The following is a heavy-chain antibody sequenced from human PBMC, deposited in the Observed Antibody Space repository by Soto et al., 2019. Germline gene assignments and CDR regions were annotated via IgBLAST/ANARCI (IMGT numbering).Heavy chain of an antibody. CDR1: GFTFSTYG. CDR3: ARDERDSGSLDY. J-gene: IGHJ4*01. Sequence: QVQLVESGGGVVQPGRSLRLSCAASGFTFSTYGMHWVRQAPAKGLEWVAVIWYDGSNKYYADSVKGRFTISRDNSKNTLYLQMNSLRAEDTAVYYCARDERDSGSLDYWGHGTLVTVSS. CDR2: IWYDGSNK. D-gene: IGHD3-10*01. V-gene: IGHV3-33*01.